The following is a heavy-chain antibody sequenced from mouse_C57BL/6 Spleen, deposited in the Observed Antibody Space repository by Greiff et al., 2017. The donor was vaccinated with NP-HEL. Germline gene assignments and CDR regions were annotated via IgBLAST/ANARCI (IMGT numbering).Heavy chain of an antibody. CDR1: GYTFTSYW. D-gene: IGHD1-1*01. J-gene: IGHJ4*01. Sequence: QVQLKQPGAELVRPGSSVKLSCKASGYTFTSYWMHWVKQRPIQGLEWIGNIDPSDSETHYNQKFKDKATLTVDKSSSTAYMQLRSRTSEDSAVYYCARAITTVVAPYAMDYWGQGTSVTVSS. V-gene: IGHV1-52*01. CDR3: ARAITTVVAPYAMDY. CDR2: IDPSDSET.